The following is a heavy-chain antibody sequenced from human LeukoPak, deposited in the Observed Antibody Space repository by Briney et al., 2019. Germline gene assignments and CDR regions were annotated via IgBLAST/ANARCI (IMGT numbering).Heavy chain of an antibody. CDR2: IYPGDSDT. D-gene: IGHD2-15*01. V-gene: IGHV5-51*01. CDR1: GYNFNTYW. J-gene: IGHJ4*02. CDR3: ARARSCGGGSCYAEC. Sequence: GESLKISCQSYGYNFNTYWIAWVRQLPGKGLEWMGIIYPGDSDTRYSPSFQGQVTISVDKSISTAYLQWSSLKASDTAMYYCARARSCGGGSCYAECWGQGTLVTVSS.